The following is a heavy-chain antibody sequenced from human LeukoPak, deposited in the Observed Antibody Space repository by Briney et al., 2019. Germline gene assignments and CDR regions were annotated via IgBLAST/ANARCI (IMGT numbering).Heavy chain of an antibody. CDR3: ARIRGVTSRGFDY. CDR2: ISAYSGNT. V-gene: IGHV1-18*01. CDR1: GYSFTNFG. D-gene: IGHD3-10*01. J-gene: IGHJ4*02. Sequence: ASVKVSCKASGYSFTNFGITWVRQAPGQGLEWMGWISAYSGNTNYAQKLQGRVTMTTDTSTSTASIELSSLRSDDAAVYYCARIRGVTSRGFDYWGQGTLFTVSS.